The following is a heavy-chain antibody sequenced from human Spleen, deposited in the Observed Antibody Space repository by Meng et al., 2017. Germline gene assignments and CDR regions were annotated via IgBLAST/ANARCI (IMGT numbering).Heavy chain of an antibody. J-gene: IGHJ4*02. CDR3: ARGYYSDSH. CDR1: GGSFSGYY. D-gene: IGHD3-22*01. CDR2: INHSGST. Sequence: QVQLQESGPGLVKPSQTLSLTCAVYGGSFSGYYWSWIRQPPGKGLEWIGEINHSGSTNYNPSLKSRVTISVDTSKNQFSLKLSSVTAADTAVYYCARGYYSDSHWGQGTLVTVSS. V-gene: IGHV4-34*09.